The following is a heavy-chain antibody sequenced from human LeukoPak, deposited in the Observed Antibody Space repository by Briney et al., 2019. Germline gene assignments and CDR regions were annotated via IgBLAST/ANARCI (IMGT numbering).Heavy chain of an antibody. J-gene: IGHJ4*02. CDR1: GYTFSSDG. Sequence: GASVKVSCKASGYTFSSDGISWVRQAPGQGLEWMGWISSYNGNTKYAEKLQGRVTMTTDTSTSTAYMELRSLRSDDTAVYYCARDKTDIESAFDYWGQGTLVTVSS. D-gene: IGHD2-15*01. CDR3: ARDKTDIESAFDY. CDR2: ISSYNGNT. V-gene: IGHV1-18*01.